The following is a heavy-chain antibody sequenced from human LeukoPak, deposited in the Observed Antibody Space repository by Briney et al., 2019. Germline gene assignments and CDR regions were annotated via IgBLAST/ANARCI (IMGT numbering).Heavy chain of an antibody. J-gene: IGHJ5*02. D-gene: IGHD3-22*01. CDR1: GFTVSSNY. Sequence: GGSLRLSCAPSGFTVSSNYMSWVRQAPGKGLEWVSVIYSGGSTYYADSVKGRFTISRDNSKNTLYLQMNSLRAEDTAVYYCARGTYYYDSSGYYFTWGQGTLVTVSS. CDR3: ARGTYYYDSSGYYFT. V-gene: IGHV3-53*01. CDR2: IYSGGST.